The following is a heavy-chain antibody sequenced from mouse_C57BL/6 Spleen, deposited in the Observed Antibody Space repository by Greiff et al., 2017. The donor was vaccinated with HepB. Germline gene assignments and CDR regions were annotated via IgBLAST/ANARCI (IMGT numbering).Heavy chain of an antibody. J-gene: IGHJ1*03. V-gene: IGHV1-18*01. CDR3: ARCCYDDDVLWDFDV. Sequence: EVQLQQSGPELVKPGASVKIPCKASGYTFTDYNIYWVKQSHGKSLEWIGDINTNNGGTNYNQKFKSRATLTVDKSSSTAYMELRSLTSEDTAVYYCARCCYDDDVLWDFDVWGTGTTVTVSS. CDR1: GYTFTDYN. D-gene: IGHD2-4*01. CDR2: INTNNGGT.